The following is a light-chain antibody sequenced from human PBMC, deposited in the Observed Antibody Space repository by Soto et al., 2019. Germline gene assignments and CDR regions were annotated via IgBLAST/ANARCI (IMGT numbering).Light chain of an antibody. CDR1: QSVSSSY. J-gene: IGKJ1*01. V-gene: IGKV3-20*01. CDR2: GAS. CDR3: QQYGSSPPWT. Sequence: EIVLTQSPGTLSLSPGERATLSCRASQSVSSSYLAWYQQKPGQAPRLLIYGASSRATGIPDRFSGSGYGTDFALTISRLEPEDFAVYYCQQYGSSPPWTFGQGTKGEIK.